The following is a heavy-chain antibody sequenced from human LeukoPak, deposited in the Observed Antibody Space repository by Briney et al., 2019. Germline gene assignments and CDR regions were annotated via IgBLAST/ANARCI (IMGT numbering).Heavy chain of an antibody. V-gene: IGHV3-53*05. CDR2: IYSDGNT. J-gene: IGHJ4*02. CDR3: SKERPEEYYASGSYFDS. D-gene: IGHD3-10*01. CDR1: GFTVRSNY. Sequence: GGSLRLSCAASGFTVRSNYMSWVRQAPGKGLEWVLIIYSDGNTYYADSVKGRFTISRDNSKYTVYLEMNSLRVEDTAMYYCSKERPEEYYASGSYFDSWGQGTLVTVSS.